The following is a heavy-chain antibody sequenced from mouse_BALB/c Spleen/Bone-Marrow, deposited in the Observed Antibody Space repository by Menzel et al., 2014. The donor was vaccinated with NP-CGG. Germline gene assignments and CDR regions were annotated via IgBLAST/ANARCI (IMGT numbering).Heavy chain of an antibody. CDR2: ISGGGST. D-gene: IGHD2-3*01. CDR1: GFTFSSYG. CDR3: ARKGWLLFDY. V-gene: IGHV5-6-5*01. J-gene: IGHJ2*01. Sequence: EVQGVESGGGLVKPGGSLNLSCAASGFTFSSYGMSWVRQTPEKRLEWVASISGGGSTYYPDNVKGRFTISRDNARNILYLQMSGLRSEDTAMYYCARKGWLLFDYWGQGTTLTVSS.